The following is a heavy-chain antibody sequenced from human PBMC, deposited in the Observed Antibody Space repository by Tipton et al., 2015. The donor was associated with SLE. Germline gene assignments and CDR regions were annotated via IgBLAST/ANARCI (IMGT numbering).Heavy chain of an antibody. CDR2: ISSNGGST. CDR1: GFTFSSYA. CDR3: ARAQAPAAAEDY. V-gene: IGHV3-64*01. Sequence: SLRLSCAASGFTFSSYAMHWVRQAPGKGLEYVSAISSNGGSTYYANSVKGRFTISRDNSKNTLYLQMGSLRAEDMAVYHCARAQAPAAAEDYWGQGTLVTVSS. D-gene: IGHD6-25*01. J-gene: IGHJ4*02.